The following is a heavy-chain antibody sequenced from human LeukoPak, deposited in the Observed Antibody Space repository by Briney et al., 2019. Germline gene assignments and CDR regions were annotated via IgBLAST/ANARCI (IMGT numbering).Heavy chain of an antibody. CDR3: ASGGIAAAGTLFDY. CDR1: GGSLSGYY. CDR2: INHSVST. V-gene: IGHV4-34*01. J-gene: IGHJ4*02. D-gene: IGHD6-13*01. Sequence: SETLSLTCAVYGGSLSGYYWSWIRQPPGKGLEWIGEINHSVSTNYNPSLKSRVTISVDTSKNQFSLKLSSVTAADTAVYYCASGGIAAAGTLFDYWGQGTLVTVSS.